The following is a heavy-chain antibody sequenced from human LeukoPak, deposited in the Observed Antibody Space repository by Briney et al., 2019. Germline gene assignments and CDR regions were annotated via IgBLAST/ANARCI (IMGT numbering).Heavy chain of an antibody. V-gene: IGHV3-23*01. J-gene: IGHJ4*02. CDR1: GFTFSTYA. Sequence: GGSLRLSCAASGFTFSTYAMSWVRQAPGKGLEWVAGIFGSGGSPHYADPVKGRFTISRDNSRNTVYLQINSLRAEDTAVYYCGKTTVGYSSGQKPAWPVDYWGQGTLVTVSS. CDR3: GKTTVGYSSGQKPAWPVDY. CDR2: IFGSGGSP. D-gene: IGHD5-18*01.